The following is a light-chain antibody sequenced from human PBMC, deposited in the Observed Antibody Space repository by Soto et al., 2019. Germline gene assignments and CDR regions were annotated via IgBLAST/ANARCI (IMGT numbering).Light chain of an antibody. V-gene: IGLV2-8*01. Sequence: QSALTQPPSASGSPGQSVTISCTGANSDVGGYNFVSWYQHHPGKAPRLMIYDVTQRPSGVPDRFSGSKSGNTASLTVSGLQVDDDAYYYCSSYAGSSIPVAFGGGTKLTVL. CDR3: SSYAGSSIPVA. CDR2: DVT. J-gene: IGLJ2*01. CDR1: NSDVGGYNF.